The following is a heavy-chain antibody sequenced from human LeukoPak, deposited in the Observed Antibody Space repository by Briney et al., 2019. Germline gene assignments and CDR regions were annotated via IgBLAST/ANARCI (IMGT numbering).Heavy chain of an antibody. J-gene: IGHJ4*02. D-gene: IGHD6-19*01. V-gene: IGHV6-1*01. CDR1: GDSVSSNSAA. CDR3: ARELSSGWYGGFYFDY. CDR2: TYYRSKWYN. Sequence: SQTLSLTCAISGDSVSSNSAAWNWIRQSPSRGLEWLGRTYYRSKWYNDYAVSVKSRITINPDTSKNQFSLQLNSVTPEDTAVYYCARELSSGWYGGFYFDYWGQGTLVTVSS.